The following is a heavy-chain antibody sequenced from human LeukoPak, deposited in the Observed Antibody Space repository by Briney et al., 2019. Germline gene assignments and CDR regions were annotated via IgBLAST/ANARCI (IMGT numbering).Heavy chain of an antibody. CDR2: IKEDGSED. Sequence: PGGSLRLSCAASGFSFRTNWMSCVRQAPGKGLEWVANIKEDGSEDYYADSVKGRFTISRDNTKNSLYLQISSLTVDDTAVYYCARDRSTTHFDYWGQGTLVTVSS. CDR1: GFSFRTNW. V-gene: IGHV3-7*01. CDR3: ARDRSTTHFDY. J-gene: IGHJ4*02. D-gene: IGHD5/OR15-5a*01.